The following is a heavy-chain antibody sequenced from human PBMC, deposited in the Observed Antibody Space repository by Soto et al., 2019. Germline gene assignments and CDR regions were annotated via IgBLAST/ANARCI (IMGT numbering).Heavy chain of an antibody. CDR3: ARGEQPALYYYYGMDV. J-gene: IGHJ6*02. D-gene: IGHD3-16*01. CDR1: GFTFSSYA. Sequence: QVQLVESGGGVVQPGRSLRLSCAASGFTFSSYAMHWVRQAPGKGLEWVAVISYDGSNKYYADSVKGRFTISRDNSKNTLYLQMNSLRAEDTAVYYCARGEQPALYYYYGMDVWGQGTTVTVSS. V-gene: IGHV3-30-3*01. CDR2: ISYDGSNK.